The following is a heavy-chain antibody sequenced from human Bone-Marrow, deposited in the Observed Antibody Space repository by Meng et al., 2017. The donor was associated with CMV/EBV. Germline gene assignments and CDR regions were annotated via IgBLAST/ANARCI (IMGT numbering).Heavy chain of an antibody. D-gene: IGHD3-16*01. CDR2: INHSGST. V-gene: IGHV4-34*01. Sequence: AFYGGSFSGSYWSWIRQPPGKGLEWIGEINHSGSTNYNPSLKSRVTISVDTSKNQFSLKLSSVTAADTAVYYCARAEQTSLWALDYWGQGTLVTVSS. CDR3: ARAEQTSLWALDY. CDR1: GGSFSGSY. J-gene: IGHJ4*02.